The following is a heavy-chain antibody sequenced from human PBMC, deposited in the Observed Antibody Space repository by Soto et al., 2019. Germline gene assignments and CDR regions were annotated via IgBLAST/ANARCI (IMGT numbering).Heavy chain of an antibody. D-gene: IGHD4-17*01. CDR2: ISGSGSSR. Sequence: EVQLLQSGGGLVQPGGSLRLSCAASGFPFSNYAMSWVRQAPGKGLEWVSTISGSGSSRYTADSVRGRFIITRDNSTNTMTLHPHHLRAEDTSIYYCAKYYTATTSYYYYYGLDVWGQGPKVAVSS. V-gene: IGHV3-23*01. CDR1: GFPFSNYA. J-gene: IGHJ6*01. CDR3: AKYYTATTSYYYYYGLDV.